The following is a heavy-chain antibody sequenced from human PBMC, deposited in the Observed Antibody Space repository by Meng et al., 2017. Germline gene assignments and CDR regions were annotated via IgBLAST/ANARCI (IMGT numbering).Heavy chain of an antibody. D-gene: IGHD2-2*01. Sequence: QVQLGQSGPEWGSHGASQKVACKASRHTLTSYAINWLRQAPGQGRQWMGWLDTQTGNPTYVPGFAGRLVFSLDTSVSTAYLQISGLKADDTAVYYCTRDGYSDCSRTSCFNSWGQGTLVTVSS. CDR3: TRDGYSDCSRTSCFNS. CDR1: RHTLTSYA. V-gene: IGHV7-4-1*02. CDR2: LDTQTGNP. J-gene: IGHJ4*02.